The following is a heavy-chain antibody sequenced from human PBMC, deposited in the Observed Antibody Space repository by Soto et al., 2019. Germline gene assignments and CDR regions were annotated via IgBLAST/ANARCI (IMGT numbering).Heavy chain of an antibody. D-gene: IGHD4-17*01. CDR1: GYTFTSYG. J-gene: IGHJ4*02. CDR3: ARYSTVMSGRDDY. Sequence: QGQLVQSGSEVKKPGASVKVSCKASGYTFTSYGISWVRQAPGQGLDWMGWISAYNGNTNYAQKLQDRVTMTTDTPTSTAYVELRSLSSDETAVYDCARYSTVMSGRDDYWGQGTLVTVSS. CDR2: ISAYNGNT. V-gene: IGHV1-18*01.